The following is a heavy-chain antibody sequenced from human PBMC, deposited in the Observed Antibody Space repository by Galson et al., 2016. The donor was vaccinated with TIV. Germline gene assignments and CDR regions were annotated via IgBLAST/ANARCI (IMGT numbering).Heavy chain of an antibody. D-gene: IGHD1/OR15-1a*01. CDR3: AKVLVGGGNNMIFDD. Sequence: LRLSCAASGFTFSSYGMHWVRQAPGKGLEWVAIISYDGSDKDYTDSVKGRFTISRDNSKDTLYLEMNSLRAEDTAVYYCAKVLVGGGNNMIFDDWGKGTLVTVSS. CDR2: ISYDGSDK. V-gene: IGHV3-33*03. CDR1: GFTFSSYG. J-gene: IGHJ4*02.